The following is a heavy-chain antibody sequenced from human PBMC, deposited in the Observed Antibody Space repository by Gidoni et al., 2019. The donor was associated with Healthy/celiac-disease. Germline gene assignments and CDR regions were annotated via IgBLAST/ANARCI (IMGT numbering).Heavy chain of an antibody. CDR3: AKATSGGGWLRNWYFDL. V-gene: IGHV3-9*01. CDR1: GFTFVYYA. CDR2: IRWNSGSI. J-gene: IGHJ2*01. Sequence: EVQLVESGGGLVQPGRSLSLSCAASGFTFVYYAMHWVRQAPGKGLEWVSGIRWNSGSIGYADSVKGRFTISRDNAKNSLYLQMNSLRAEDTALYYCAKATSGGGWLRNWYFDLWGRGTLVTVSS. D-gene: IGHD5-12*01.